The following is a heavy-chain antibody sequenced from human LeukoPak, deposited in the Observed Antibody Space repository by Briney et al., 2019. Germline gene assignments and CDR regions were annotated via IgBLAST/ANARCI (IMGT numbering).Heavy chain of an antibody. D-gene: IGHD2-15*01. CDR1: GGSISSSSYY. CDR2: IYYSGST. CDR3: ARGVVAAPTNFDY. J-gene: IGHJ4*02. V-gene: IGHV4-39*07. Sequence: SETLSLTCTVSGGSISSSSYYWGWIRQPPGKGLEWIGSIYYSGSTYYNPSLKSRVTISVGTSKNQFSLKLSSVTAADTAGYYCARGVVAAPTNFDYWGQGTLVTVSS.